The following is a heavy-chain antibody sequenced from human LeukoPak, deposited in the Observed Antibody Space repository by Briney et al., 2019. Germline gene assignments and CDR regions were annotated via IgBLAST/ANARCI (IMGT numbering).Heavy chain of an antibody. CDR1: GGSFSGYY. D-gene: IGHD6-19*01. CDR3: ARTFGAEPGIAVAAPAGY. J-gene: IGHJ4*02. Sequence: SETLSLTCAVYGGSFSGYYWSWIRQPPGKGLEWIGEINHSGSTNYNPSLKSRVTISVDTSKNQFSLKLSSVTAADTAVYYCARTFGAEPGIAVAAPAGYWGQGTLVTVSS. V-gene: IGHV4-34*01. CDR2: INHSGST.